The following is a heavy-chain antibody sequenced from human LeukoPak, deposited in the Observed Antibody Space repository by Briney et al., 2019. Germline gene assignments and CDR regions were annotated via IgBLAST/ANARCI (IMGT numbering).Heavy chain of an antibody. CDR3: ARKLPSGYSADY. J-gene: IGHJ4*02. CDR1: GYTFTSYG. V-gene: IGHV1-18*01. D-gene: IGHD3-22*01. Sequence: ASVKVSCKASGYTFTSYGISWVRQAPGQGLEWMGWISAYNGNTNYAQKFQGRVTITADKSTSTAYMELSSLRSEDTAVYYCARKLPSGYSADYWGQGTLVTVSS. CDR2: ISAYNGNT.